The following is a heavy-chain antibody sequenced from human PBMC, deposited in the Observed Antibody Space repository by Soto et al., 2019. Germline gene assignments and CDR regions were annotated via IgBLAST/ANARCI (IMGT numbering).Heavy chain of an antibody. D-gene: IGHD2-2*01. CDR1: GFTFSTYA. CDR3: VPLCRYCSTTTPS. V-gene: IGHV3-23*01. J-gene: IGHJ4*02. Sequence: EVQLLESGGGLVQPGGSLRLSCAASGFTFSTYAMSWVRQAPRKGLEWVSAISGNGGDYTYYADSVKGRFTISRDNSKNTLYLQINSLRAEDTAVYYCVPLCRYCSTTTPSWGQGTLVTVSS. CDR2: ISGNGGDYT.